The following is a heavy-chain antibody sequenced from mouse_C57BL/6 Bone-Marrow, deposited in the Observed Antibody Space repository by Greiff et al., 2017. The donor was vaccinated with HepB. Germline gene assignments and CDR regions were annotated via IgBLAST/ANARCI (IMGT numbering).Heavy chain of an antibody. Sequence: VQLQESGAELARPGASVKLSCKASGYTFTSYGISWVKQRPGQGLEWIGEIYPRSGNTYYNEKFKGKATLTADKSSSTAYMELRSLTSEDSAVYFGAKRKRALFAYWGQGTLVTVSA. CDR1: GYTFTSYG. D-gene: IGHD3-3*01. CDR3: AKRKRALFAY. J-gene: IGHJ3*01. CDR2: IYPRSGNT. V-gene: IGHV1-81*01.